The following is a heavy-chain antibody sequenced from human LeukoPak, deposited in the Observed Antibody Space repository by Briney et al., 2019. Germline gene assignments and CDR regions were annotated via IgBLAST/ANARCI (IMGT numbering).Heavy chain of an antibody. D-gene: IGHD2-21*01. Sequence: GESLKISCQGSGYSFTSYWIGWVRQMPGKGLEWMGIIYPGDSDTRYSPPFQGQVTISADKSISTAYLQWSSLKASDTAMYYCARQRYCGGDCYSAPFDYWGQGTLVTVSS. CDR1: GYSFTSYW. J-gene: IGHJ4*02. CDR3: ARQRYCGGDCYSAPFDY. V-gene: IGHV5-51*01. CDR2: IYPGDSDT.